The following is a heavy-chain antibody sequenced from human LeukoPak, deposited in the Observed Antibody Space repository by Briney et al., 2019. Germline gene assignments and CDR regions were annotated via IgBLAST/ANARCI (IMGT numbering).Heavy chain of an antibody. D-gene: IGHD3-10*01. V-gene: IGHV3-23*01. CDR1: GVTFSSSA. Sequence: PGGSLRLSCAASGVTFSSSAMSWVRQAPGKGLEWGSTISGRGDRTYYADSGKGRFTISRDNSKTTLFLHMNSLRAEDTAVYSCAKGYYGSGSYGWFDYWGQGNLVTVSS. CDR3: AKGYYGSGSYGWFDY. J-gene: IGHJ4*02. CDR2: ISGRGDRT.